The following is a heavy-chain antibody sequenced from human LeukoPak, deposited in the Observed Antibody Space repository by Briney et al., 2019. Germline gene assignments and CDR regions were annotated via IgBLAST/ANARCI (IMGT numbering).Heavy chain of an antibody. Sequence: PGGSLSRSCTGSGCTFSSKTRIWLGQAPGKGLEWVSAISGSGGSTYYADSVKGRFTISRDNSKNTLYLQMNSLSAEDTAVYYCAKEGPTLPDYDYVCGSYRHRAYNRFDPWGQGTLVTVSS. CDR3: AKEGPTLPDYDYVCGSYRHRAYNRFDP. CDR2: ISGSGGST. V-gene: IGHV3-23*01. J-gene: IGHJ5*02. CDR1: GCTFSSKT. D-gene: IGHD3-16*02.